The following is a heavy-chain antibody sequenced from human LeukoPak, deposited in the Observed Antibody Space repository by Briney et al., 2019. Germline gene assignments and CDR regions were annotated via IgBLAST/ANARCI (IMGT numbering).Heavy chain of an antibody. CDR1: GGSISSYY. J-gene: IGHJ4*02. CDR2: IYYSGST. Sequence: PSETLSLTCTGSGGSISSYYWSWIRQPPGKGLEWIGYIYYSGSTNYNPSLKSRVTISVDTSKNQFSLKLSSVTAADTAVYYCARVANVVVVAAFFFDYWGQGTLVTVSS. D-gene: IGHD2-15*01. V-gene: IGHV4-59*12. CDR3: ARVANVVVVAAFFFDY.